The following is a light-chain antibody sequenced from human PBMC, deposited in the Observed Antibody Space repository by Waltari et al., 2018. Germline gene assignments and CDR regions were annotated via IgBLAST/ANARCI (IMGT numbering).Light chain of an antibody. Sequence: QSGLTQPASVSGSPGQSITISCTGTSSAVGNYNLVSWYQQYPGKAPKLMVYDVTKRTSGVSDRFAGSKSGNTASLTIYGLQSEDEADYYCCSYAGLGIYVFGTGTKVTVL. CDR2: DVT. V-gene: IGLV2-23*02. CDR3: CSYAGLGIYV. CDR1: SSAVGNYNL. J-gene: IGLJ1*01.